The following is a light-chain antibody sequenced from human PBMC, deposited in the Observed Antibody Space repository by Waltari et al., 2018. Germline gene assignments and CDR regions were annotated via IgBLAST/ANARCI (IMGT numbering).Light chain of an antibody. Sequence: QSVLTQPPSVSAAPGQTVTISCSGSSSPIGNKAVSWYQQLPAAAPKLLIYDSHKRPSGIPDRFSGSKSGTSATLGITGLQTGDEADYYCGTWDSSLSAWVFGGGTKLTVL. CDR1: SSPIGNKA. CDR3: GTWDSSLSAWV. J-gene: IGLJ3*02. V-gene: IGLV1-51*01. CDR2: DSH.